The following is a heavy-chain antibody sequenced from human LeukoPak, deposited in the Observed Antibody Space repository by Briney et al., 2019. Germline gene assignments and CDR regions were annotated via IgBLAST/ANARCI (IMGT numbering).Heavy chain of an antibody. Sequence: SETLSLTCTVSGGSISSSSYYWGWIRQPPGKGLEWIGSIYYSGSTYYNPSLKSRVTISVDTSKNQFSLKLSSVTAADTAVYYCARRGKIAAAGTNYYYYYMDVWGKGTTVTVSS. CDR1: GGSISSSSYY. CDR3: ARRGKIAAAGTNYYYYYMDV. D-gene: IGHD6-13*01. V-gene: IGHV4-39*07. CDR2: IYYSGST. J-gene: IGHJ6*03.